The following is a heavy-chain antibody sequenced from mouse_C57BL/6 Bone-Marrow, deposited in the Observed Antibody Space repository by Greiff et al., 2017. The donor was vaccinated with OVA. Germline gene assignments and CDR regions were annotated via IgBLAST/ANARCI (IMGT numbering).Heavy chain of an antibody. J-gene: IGHJ4*01. D-gene: IGHD1-1*01. CDR3: AISFITTVVAYYAMDY. Sequence: QVQLQQSGPGLVQPSQSLSITCTVSGFSLTSYGVHWVRQSPGKGLEWLGVIWRGGSTDYNAAFMSRLSITKDNSKSQVFFKMNSLQADDTAIYYCAISFITTVVAYYAMDYWGQGTSVTVSS. V-gene: IGHV2-5*01. CDR2: IWRGGST. CDR1: GFSLTSYG.